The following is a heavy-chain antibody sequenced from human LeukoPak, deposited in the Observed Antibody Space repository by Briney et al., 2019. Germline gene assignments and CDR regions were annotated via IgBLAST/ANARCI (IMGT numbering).Heavy chain of an antibody. D-gene: IGHD3-3*01. Sequence: GGSLRLSCAASGFTFDNAWMSWVRQAPGKGLEWVGRIKSKTDGGTTDYAAPVKGRFTISRDDSRNTLYLQMNSLKTEDTAVYYCTTISYYDFWSGYYITVDYWGQGALVTVSS. CDR1: GFTFDNAW. V-gene: IGHV3-15*01. CDR3: TTISYYDFWSGYYITVDY. J-gene: IGHJ4*02. CDR2: IKSKTDGGTT.